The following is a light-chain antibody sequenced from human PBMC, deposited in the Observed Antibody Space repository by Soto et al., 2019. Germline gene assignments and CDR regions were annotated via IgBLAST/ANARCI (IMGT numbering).Light chain of an antibody. Sequence: PGEIATLSCRASQSVSTYLAWYQQKPAQAPRLLIYDASSRATGIPARFSGSGSGTDFTLTISSLEPEDFAVYYCQQRSSWPVTFGQGTRLEI. J-gene: IGKJ5*01. V-gene: IGKV3-11*01. CDR3: QQRSSWPVT. CDR2: DAS. CDR1: QSVSTY.